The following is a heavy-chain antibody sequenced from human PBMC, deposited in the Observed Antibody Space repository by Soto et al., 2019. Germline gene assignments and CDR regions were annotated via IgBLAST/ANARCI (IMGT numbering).Heavy chain of an antibody. D-gene: IGHD3-3*01. V-gene: IGHV1-18*01. CDR3: ARGHGVIIGAMDV. CDR2: TSSYNTDT. CDR1: GYRFETYA. J-gene: IGHJ6*02. Sequence: QVQLVQSGGEVKKPGASVKVSCKSSGYRFETYAMNWVRQAPGQVLEWMGWTSSYNTDTFYADKFQDRVSMTTDTSTGTAYMELRSLRSDDTAVYYCARGHGVIIGAMDVWGQGTAVTVSS.